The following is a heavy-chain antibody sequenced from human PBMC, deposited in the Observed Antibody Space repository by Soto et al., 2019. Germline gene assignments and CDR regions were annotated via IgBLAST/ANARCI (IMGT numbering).Heavy chain of an antibody. Sequence: GDSVKVSCXASGYIFTGYHIHWVRQAPGRVLEWMGWINPNSGDTEYAQNFQGRVTMTRDTSFNLVYMEMSGLMSDDTAVYYCARDARGTRGFDEMDIWGQGTPVTVSS. V-gene: IGHV1-2*02. CDR3: ARDARGTRGFDEMDI. J-gene: IGHJ6*02. CDR1: GYIFTGYH. CDR2: INPNSGDT. D-gene: IGHD3-9*01.